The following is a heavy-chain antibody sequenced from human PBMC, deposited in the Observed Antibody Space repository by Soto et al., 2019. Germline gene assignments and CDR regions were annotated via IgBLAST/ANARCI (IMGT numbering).Heavy chain of an antibody. J-gene: IGHJ4*02. D-gene: IGHD2-2*01. Sequence: QVLLVDSGGGVVQPGRSLRLSCAASGFTFSSYAMNWVRQAPGKGLEWVALISYDGSNKYYADSVRGRFTISRDSSTNTLFLQMNSLRAADTAEYYCGRCTSTSCHLGSDYWGQGTLVTVSS. CDR1: GFTFSSYA. CDR2: ISYDGSNK. CDR3: GRCTSTSCHLGSDY. V-gene: IGHV3-30-3*01.